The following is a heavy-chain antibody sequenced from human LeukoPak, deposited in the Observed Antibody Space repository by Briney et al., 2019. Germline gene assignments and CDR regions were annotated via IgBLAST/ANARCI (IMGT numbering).Heavy chain of an antibody. CDR2: IYPGDSDT. CDR3: VRRTTVTSHWYFDL. D-gene: IGHD4-17*01. J-gene: IGHJ2*01. CDR1: GYSFTSYW. V-gene: IGHV5-51*01. Sequence: GGSLKISCKGSGYSFTSYWIGWVRQMPGKGLEWMGIIYPGDSDTRYSPPFQGQVTISADKSINTAYLQWSSLRASDTAMYYCVRRTTVTSHWYFDLWGRGTLVTVSS.